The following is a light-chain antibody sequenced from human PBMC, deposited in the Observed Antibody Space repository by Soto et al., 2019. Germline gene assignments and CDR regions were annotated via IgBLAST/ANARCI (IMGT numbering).Light chain of an antibody. CDR1: QSVNTY. Sequence: EIVLTQAPATLSLSPGERATLSCKASQSVNTYLSWYQQRPGQAPRLLIYDASTRAAGIPARCRGSGSGTDFSLTISSLEAGDSGIYYCQVRSKGPLGTFGPGTKVEIK. V-gene: IGKV3-11*01. J-gene: IGKJ1*01. CDR3: QVRSKGPLGT. CDR2: DAS.